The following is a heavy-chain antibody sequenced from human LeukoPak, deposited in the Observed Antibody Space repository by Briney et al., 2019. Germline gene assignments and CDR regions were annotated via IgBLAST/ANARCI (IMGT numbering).Heavy chain of an antibody. CDR3: ARAYYGSGRKPMDV. CDR1: GFTFSSYW. D-gene: IGHD3-10*01. Sequence: QPGGSLRLSCAASGFTFSSYWMHWVRQAPGKGLVWVSRINSGGSSTSYADSVKGRFTISRDNAKNTLYLQMNSLGAEDTAVYYCARAYYGSGRKPMDVWGKGTTVTVSS. J-gene: IGHJ6*03. V-gene: IGHV3-74*01. CDR2: INSGGSST.